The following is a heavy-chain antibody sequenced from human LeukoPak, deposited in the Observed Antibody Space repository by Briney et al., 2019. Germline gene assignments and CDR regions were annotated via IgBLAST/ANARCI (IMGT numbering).Heavy chain of an antibody. CDR1: GGSISSSSYY. J-gene: IGHJ3*02. CDR3: ARDTGPGIMITFAPI. V-gene: IGHV4-39*07. Sequence: PSETLSLTCTVSGGSISSSSYYWGWIRQPPGKGLEWIGSIYYSGSTYYNPSLKSRVTISVDTSKNQFSLKLSSVTAADTAVYYCARDTGPGIMITFAPIWGQGTMVTVSS. CDR2: IYYSGST. D-gene: IGHD3-16*01.